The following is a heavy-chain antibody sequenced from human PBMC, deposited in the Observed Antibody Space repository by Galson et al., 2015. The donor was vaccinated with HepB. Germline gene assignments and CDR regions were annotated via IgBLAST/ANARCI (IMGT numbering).Heavy chain of an antibody. CDR2: VTNSGGSK. CDR1: GFTFSNYG. J-gene: IGHJ6*03. V-gene: IGHV3-23*01. Sequence: SLRLSCAASGFTFSNYGMSWVRQGPGKGLEGVSGVTNSGGSKYSADSVKGRFTISTDNSKNTLYLQMNSLRAEDTAVYYCAKWGVPTLQYYMDVWGKGTTVIVSS. CDR3: AKWGVPTLQYYMDV. D-gene: IGHD4/OR15-4a*01.